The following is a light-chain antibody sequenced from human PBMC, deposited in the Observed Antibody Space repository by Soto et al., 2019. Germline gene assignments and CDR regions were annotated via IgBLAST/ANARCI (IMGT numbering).Light chain of an antibody. V-gene: IGKV1-5*03. J-gene: IGKJ1*01. CDR3: QQYNSYRWT. CDR2: KAS. Sequence: DIQMTQSPSTLSASVGDRVTITCRASQSISTYLAWYQQKPGKAPKLLIYKASSLESGVPSRFSGSGSGTEFTLTISSLQPDDFATYYCQQYNSYRWTFGPGTKVDIK. CDR1: QSISTY.